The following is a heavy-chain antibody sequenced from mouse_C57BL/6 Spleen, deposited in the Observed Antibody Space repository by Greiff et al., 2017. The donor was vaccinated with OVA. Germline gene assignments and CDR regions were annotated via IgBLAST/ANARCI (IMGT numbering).Heavy chain of an antibody. D-gene: IGHD2-3*01. CDR1: GYSFTGYY. CDR3: ARSRFYDGGIVDY. CDR2: INPSTGGT. J-gene: IGHJ4*01. Sequence: EVQLQQSGPELVKPGASVKISCKASGYSFTGYYMNWVKQSPEKSLEWIGEINPSTGGTTYNQKFKAKATLTVDKSSSTAYMQLKSLTSEDSAVYYCARSRFYDGGIVDYWGQGTSVTVSS. V-gene: IGHV1-42*01.